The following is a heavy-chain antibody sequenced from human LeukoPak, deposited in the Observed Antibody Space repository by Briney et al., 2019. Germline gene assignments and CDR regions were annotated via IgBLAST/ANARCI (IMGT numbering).Heavy chain of an antibody. Sequence: GGSLRLSCAASGFTFSSYSMNWVRQAPGKGLEWVSSISSSSSYIYYADSVKGRFTISRDNAKNSLYLQMNSLRAEDTAVYYCATVEVQRNSGHDYWGQGTLVTVSS. CDR2: ISSSSSYI. CDR1: GFTFSSYS. V-gene: IGHV3-21*01. CDR3: ATVEVQRNSGHDY. D-gene: IGHD1-14*01. J-gene: IGHJ4*02.